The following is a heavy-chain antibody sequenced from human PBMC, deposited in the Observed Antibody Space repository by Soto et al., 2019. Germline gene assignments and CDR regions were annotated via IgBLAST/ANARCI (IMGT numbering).Heavy chain of an antibody. J-gene: IGHJ4*02. Sequence: PSQTLSLTCAISGDSVSSNSAAWNWIRQSPSRGLEWLGRTYYRSKWYNDYAVSVKSRITINPDTSKNQFSLQLNSVTPEDTAVYYCARENQLGSSSPGYYFDYWGQGTLVTVSS. CDR1: GDSVSSNSAA. CDR2: TYYRSKWYN. D-gene: IGHD6-6*01. CDR3: ARENQLGSSSPGYYFDY. V-gene: IGHV6-1*01.